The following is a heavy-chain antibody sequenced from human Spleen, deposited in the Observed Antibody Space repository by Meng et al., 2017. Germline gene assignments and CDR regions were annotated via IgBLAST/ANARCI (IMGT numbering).Heavy chain of an antibody. CDR3: ARDEDISAAGKLFGDY. J-gene: IGHJ4*02. CDR1: GYTFTSYY. CDR2: INPSGGST. Sequence: ASVKVSCKASGYTFTSYYLHWVRQAPGQGLEWMGMINPSGGSTTYAQKFQGRVTMTRNTSTSTVYMELSSLRSDDTAMYYCARDEDISAAGKLFGDYWGQGTLVTVSS. D-gene: IGHD6-25*01. V-gene: IGHV1-46*01.